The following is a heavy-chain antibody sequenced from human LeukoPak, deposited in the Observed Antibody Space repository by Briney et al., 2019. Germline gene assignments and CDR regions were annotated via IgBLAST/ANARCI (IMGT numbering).Heavy chain of an antibody. Sequence: PGGSLRLSCAASGFTFNNYAMNWVRQAPGKGLEWVSSISGGGETTYYADSAKGRFTISRDNSQNTLYLQMNSLRAEDTAVYYCAKDVGSSWPDYFDYWGQGTLVTVSS. J-gene: IGHJ4*02. V-gene: IGHV3-23*01. CDR3: AKDVGSSWPDYFDY. D-gene: IGHD6-13*01. CDR1: GFTFNNYA. CDR2: ISGGGETT.